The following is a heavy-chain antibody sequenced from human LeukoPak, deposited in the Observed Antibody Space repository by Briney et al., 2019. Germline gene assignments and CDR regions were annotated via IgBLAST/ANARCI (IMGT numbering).Heavy chain of an antibody. CDR3: ARDRYGYQAPHFDY. CDR2: IYYSGST. D-gene: IGHD5-24*01. V-gene: IGHV4-59*01. Sequence: SETLSLTCTVSGGPISSYYWSWIRQPPGKGLEWIGYIYYSGSTNYNPSLKSRVTISVDTSKNQFSLKLSSVTAADTAVYYCARDRYGYQAPHFDYWGQGTLVTVSS. CDR1: GGPISSYY. J-gene: IGHJ4*02.